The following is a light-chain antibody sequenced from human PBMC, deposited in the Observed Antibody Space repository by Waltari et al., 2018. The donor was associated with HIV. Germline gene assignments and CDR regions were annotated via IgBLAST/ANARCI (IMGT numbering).Light chain of an antibody. V-gene: IGKV3-11*01. CDR1: QNINSY. J-gene: IGKJ2*01. CDR3: QQRNNWPT. Sequence: DIVLTQTPATLSLSPGESATLSCRASQNINSYLAWYQQKPGQAPRLLIYGASSRATGVPARFSGSGSGTDFTLTISSLEPEDFAIYYCQQRNNWPTFGQGTKLEIK. CDR2: GAS.